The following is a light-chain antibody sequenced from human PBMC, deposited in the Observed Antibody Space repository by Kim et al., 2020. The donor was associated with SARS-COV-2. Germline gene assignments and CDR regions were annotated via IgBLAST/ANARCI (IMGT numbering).Light chain of an antibody. CDR1: QSISSW. CDR2: KAS. V-gene: IGKV1-5*03. CDR3: QQYNTYSSA. J-gene: IGKJ1*01. Sequence: ASVGDRVTITCRASQSISSWLAWYQQIPGKAPKLLIYKASSLESGVPSRFSGSGSGTEFTLTISSLQPDDFATYYCQQYNTYSSAFGQGTKVEIK.